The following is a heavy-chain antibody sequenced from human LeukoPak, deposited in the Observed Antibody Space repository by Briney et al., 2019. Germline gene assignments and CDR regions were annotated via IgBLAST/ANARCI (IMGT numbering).Heavy chain of an antibody. CDR3: AKGRYQLLSWGAFDI. V-gene: IGHV3-23*01. CDR2: ISGSGGST. D-gene: IGHD2-2*01. Sequence: PGGSLRLSCAASGFTFSSYAMSWVRQAPGKGLEWVSAISGSGGSTYCADSVKGRFTISRDNSKNTLYLQMNSLRAEDTAVYYCAKGRYQLLSWGAFDIWGQGTMVTVSS. CDR1: GFTFSSYA. J-gene: IGHJ3*02.